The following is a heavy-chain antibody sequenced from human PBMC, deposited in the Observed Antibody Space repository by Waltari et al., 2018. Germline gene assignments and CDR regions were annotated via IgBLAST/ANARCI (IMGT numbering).Heavy chain of an antibody. CDR2: IHGTGKT. CDR1: GDSVSNNYW. CDR3: ARDRGRGLYLDS. D-gene: IGHD1-26*01. J-gene: IGHJ4*02. V-gene: IGHV4-4*02. Sequence: QLQLQQSGPGLVKPSESLFLSCAVSGDSVSNNYWWSWVRQPPGKGLEWIGQIHGTGKTNYNPSLESRVTVSMDTSNNQFSLRVTSPTAADTAVYLCARDRGRGLYLDSWGQGTLVTVS.